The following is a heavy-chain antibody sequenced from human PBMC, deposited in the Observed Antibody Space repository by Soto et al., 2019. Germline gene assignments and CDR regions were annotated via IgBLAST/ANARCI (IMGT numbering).Heavy chain of an antibody. CDR1: GFTFSSYG. CDR3: ARDSPANSTSCPADP. V-gene: IGHV3-33*01. D-gene: IGHD2-2*01. J-gene: IGHJ5*02. CDR2: IWYDGSNK. Sequence: PVGSLRLSCAASGFTFSSYGMHWVRQAPGKGLEWVAVIWYDGSNKYYADSVKGRFTISRDNSKNTLYLQMNSLRAEDTAVYYCARDSPANSTSCPADPWGQGTLVTVSS.